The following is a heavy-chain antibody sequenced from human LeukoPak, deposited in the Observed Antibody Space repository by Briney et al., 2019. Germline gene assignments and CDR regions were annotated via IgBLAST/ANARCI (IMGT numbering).Heavy chain of an antibody. Sequence: SVKVSCKASGGTFSSYAISWVRQAPGQGLEWMGGIIPIFGTANYAQKFQGRVTITADESTSTAYMELSSLRSEDTAVYYCARFRPGRAPFDYWGQGTVVTVSS. CDR3: ARFRPGRAPFDY. V-gene: IGHV1-69*13. CDR1: GGTFSSYA. J-gene: IGHJ4*02. CDR2: IIPIFGTA.